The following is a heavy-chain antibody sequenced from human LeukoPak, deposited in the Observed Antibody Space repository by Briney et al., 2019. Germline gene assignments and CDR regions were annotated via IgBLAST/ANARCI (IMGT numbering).Heavy chain of an antibody. CDR1: GFTFDDYA. CDR2: ISATSNYI. CDR3: ARDTSGYTFDD. J-gene: IGHJ4*02. V-gene: IGHV3-21*01. Sequence: GGSLRLSCAASGFTFDDYAMHWVRQPPGKGPEWVSSISATSNYIYYADSVKGRFTISRDNAKNSLYLQMNSLRAEDTAVYYCARDTSGYTFDDWGQGTLVTVSS. D-gene: IGHD5-18*01.